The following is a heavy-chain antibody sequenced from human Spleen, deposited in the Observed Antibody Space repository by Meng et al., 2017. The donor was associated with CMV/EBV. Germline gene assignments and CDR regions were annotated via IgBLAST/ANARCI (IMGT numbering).Heavy chain of an antibody. J-gene: IGHJ6*02. CDR3: ARDSGFLEWLSNYGMDV. CDR2: IIPIFLTP. Sequence: SVKVSCKASGGTFSSYAISWVRQAPGEGLEWMGGIIPIFLTPNYAQKFQDRLTITTDESTSTAYMELSSLRSEDTAVYYCARDSGFLEWLSNYGMDVWGQGTTVTVSS. V-gene: IGHV1-69*05. D-gene: IGHD3-3*01. CDR1: GGTFSSYA.